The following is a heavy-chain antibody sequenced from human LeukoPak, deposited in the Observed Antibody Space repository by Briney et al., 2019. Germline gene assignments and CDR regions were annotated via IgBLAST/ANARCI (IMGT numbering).Heavy chain of an antibody. CDR3: ARRRAFDI. V-gene: IGHV4-39*01. CDR2: IHYTGST. CDR1: GGSITTDYYY. Sequence: SETLSLTCTVSGGSITTDYYYWDWIRQPPGEGLEWIGSIHYTGSTYYNPSLESRVTISVDTSKNQFSLKATSVTAADTAVYYCARRRAFDIWGQGTMVTVSS. J-gene: IGHJ3*02.